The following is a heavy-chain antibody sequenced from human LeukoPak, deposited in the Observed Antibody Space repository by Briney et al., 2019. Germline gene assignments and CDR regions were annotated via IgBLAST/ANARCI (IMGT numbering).Heavy chain of an antibody. CDR1: GGSISGYY. D-gene: IGHD3-22*01. J-gene: IGHJ2*01. V-gene: IGHV4-59*01. CDR2: IYSSGNT. CDR3: ARTPDTSGYFYGWYFDL. Sequence: PSETLSLTCSVSGGSISGYYWSWIRQAPGKGLEWIGYIYSSGNTKQNPSLKSRVTISVDMSDNQFSLRLSSVTAADTAVYYCARTPDTSGYFYGWYFDLWGPGTLVTVSS.